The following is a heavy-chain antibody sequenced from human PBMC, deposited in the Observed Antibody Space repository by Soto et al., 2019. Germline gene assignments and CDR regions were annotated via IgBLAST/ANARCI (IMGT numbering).Heavy chain of an antibody. J-gene: IGHJ4*02. V-gene: IGHV3-23*01. D-gene: IGHD1-7*01. CDR1: GFTFSSYA. Sequence: PGGSLRLSCAASGFTFSSYAMSWVRQAPGKGLEWVSAISGSGGSTYYADSVKGRFTISRDDAKNSLYLQMNSLRAEDTAVYYCAREGYNWNYKGDYWGQGTLVTVSS. CDR3: AREGYNWNYKGDY. CDR2: ISGSGGST.